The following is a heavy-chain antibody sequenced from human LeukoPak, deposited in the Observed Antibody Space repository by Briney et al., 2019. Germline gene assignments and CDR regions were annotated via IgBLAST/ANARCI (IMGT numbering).Heavy chain of an antibody. CDR3: TRAIAVAKAGYYYYGMDV. CDR1: GFTFGDYA. J-gene: IGHJ6*02. V-gene: IGHV3-49*03. CDR2: IRSKAYGGTT. D-gene: IGHD6-19*01. Sequence: GGSLRLSCTASGFTFGDYAMSWFHQAPGKGLEWVGFIRSKAYGGTTEYAASVKGRFTISRDDSKSIAYLQMNSLKTEDTAVYYCTRAIAVAKAGYYYYGMDVWGQGTMVTVSS.